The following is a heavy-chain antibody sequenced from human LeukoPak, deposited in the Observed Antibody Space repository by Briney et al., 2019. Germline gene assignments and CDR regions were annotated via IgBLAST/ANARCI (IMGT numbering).Heavy chain of an antibody. Sequence: PSETLSLTCAVYGGSFSGYYWSWIRQPPGKGLEWIGEINHSGSTNYNPSLKSRVTISVDTSKNQFSLQLDTVTPEDTAVYYCARDNYYDSSGIFDYWGQGTLVTVSS. D-gene: IGHD3-22*01. J-gene: IGHJ4*02. CDR1: GGSFSGYY. V-gene: IGHV4-34*01. CDR3: ARDNYYDSSGIFDY. CDR2: INHSGST.